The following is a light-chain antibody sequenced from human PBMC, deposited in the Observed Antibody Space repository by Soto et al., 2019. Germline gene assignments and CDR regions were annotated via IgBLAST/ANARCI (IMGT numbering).Light chain of an antibody. CDR1: SSDVGGYNY. Sequence: QSALTQPRSVSGSPGQSVTISCTGTSSDVGGYNYVSWYQQHPGKAPKLMIYDVSKWPSGVPDRFSGSKSDNTASLTISGLQAEDEADYYCCSYAGTYTPVVFGGGTKVTVL. V-gene: IGLV2-11*01. CDR2: DVS. J-gene: IGLJ2*01. CDR3: CSYAGTYTPVV.